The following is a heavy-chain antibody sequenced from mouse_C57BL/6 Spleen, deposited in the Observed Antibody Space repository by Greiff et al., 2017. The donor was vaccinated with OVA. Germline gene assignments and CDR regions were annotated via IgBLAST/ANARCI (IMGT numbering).Heavy chain of an antibody. CDR2: IDPSDSYT. Sequence: QVQLQQPGAELVMPGASVKLSCKASGYTFTSYWMHWVKQRPGQGLEWIGEIDPSDSYTNYNQKFKGKSTLTVDKSSSTAYMQLSSLTSEDSAVYYCARSSDGYYVEAMDDRGQGTSVTVSS. CDR1: GYTFTSYW. CDR3: ARSSDGYYVEAMDD. D-gene: IGHD2-3*01. V-gene: IGHV1-69*01. J-gene: IGHJ4*01.